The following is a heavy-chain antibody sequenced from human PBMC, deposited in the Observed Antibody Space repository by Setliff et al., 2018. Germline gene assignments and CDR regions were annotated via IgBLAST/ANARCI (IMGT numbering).Heavy chain of an antibody. CDR2: INHSGKT. V-gene: IGHV4-4*02. Sequence: SETLSLTCAVSGGSISSGNWWSWVRQTPGKGLEWIGEINHSGKTNHNPSLKSRVTISVDTSKNQFSLKLSSVTAADTAVYYCARDPLTTNRRRAFDIWGQGTMVTVSS. CDR1: GGSISSGNW. D-gene: IGHD4-17*01. CDR3: ARDPLTTNRRRAFDI. J-gene: IGHJ3*02.